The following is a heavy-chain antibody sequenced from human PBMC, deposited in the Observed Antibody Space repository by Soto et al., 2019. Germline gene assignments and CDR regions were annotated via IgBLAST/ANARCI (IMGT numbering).Heavy chain of an antibody. CDR1: GYTFTSYA. J-gene: IGHJ4*02. V-gene: IGHV1-3*01. Sequence: ASVKLSCKASGYTFTSYAMHWVRQDPGQRLEWMGWINAGNGNTKYSQKFQGRVTITRDTSASTAYMELSSVTAADTAVYYCARGDGYNLLYYFDFWGQGTLVTVSS. D-gene: IGHD5-12*01. CDR3: ARGDGYNLLYYFDF. CDR2: INAGNGNT.